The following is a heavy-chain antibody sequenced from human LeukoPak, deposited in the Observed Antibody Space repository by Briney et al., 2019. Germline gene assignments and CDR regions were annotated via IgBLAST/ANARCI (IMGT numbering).Heavy chain of an antibody. D-gene: IGHD6-6*01. Sequence: GGSLRLSCAASGFTFSSYSMNWVRQAPGKGLEWVSSISSSSSYIYYADSVKGRFTISRDNAKNSLYLQMNSLRAEDTAVYYCARVSGSSSRTYFDYWGQGTLVTVSS. CDR2: ISSSSSYI. V-gene: IGHV3-21*01. CDR3: ARVSGSSSRTYFDY. J-gene: IGHJ4*02. CDR1: GFTFSSYS.